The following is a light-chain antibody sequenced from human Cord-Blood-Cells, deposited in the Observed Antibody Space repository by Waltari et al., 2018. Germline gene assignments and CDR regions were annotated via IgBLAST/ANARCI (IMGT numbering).Light chain of an antibody. CDR1: QSISSW. CDR3: QQYNSYPWT. V-gene: IGKV1-5*03. CDR2: KAS. Sequence: DIQMTQSPSTLSASVGDRVTITCRASQSISSWLAWYQQKRGKAPKLLIYKASSLESGVPSRFSDSGSGTEFTLTISSLQPDDFATYYCQQYNSYPWTFGQGTKVEIK. J-gene: IGKJ1*01.